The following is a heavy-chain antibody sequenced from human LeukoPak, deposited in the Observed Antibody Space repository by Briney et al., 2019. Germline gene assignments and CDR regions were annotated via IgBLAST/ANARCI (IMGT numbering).Heavy chain of an antibody. CDR3: ARLARYSWSPISPLYYYYYMDA. Sequence: ASVKVSCKASGYTFTGYYMHWVRQAPGQGLEWMGWINPNSGGTNYAQKLQGRVTMTTDTSTSTAYMELRSLRSDDTAVYYCARLARYSWSPISPLYYYYYMDAWGKGTTVTVSS. V-gene: IGHV1-2*02. J-gene: IGHJ6*03. CDR2: INPNSGGT. CDR1: GYTFTGYY. D-gene: IGHD1-26*01.